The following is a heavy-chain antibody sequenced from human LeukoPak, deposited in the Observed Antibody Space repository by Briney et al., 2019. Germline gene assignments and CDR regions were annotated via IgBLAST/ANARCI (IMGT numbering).Heavy chain of an antibody. CDR3: ATHYYSESGGSREGYFQH. V-gene: IGHV1-46*02. J-gene: IGHJ1*01. CDR2: INPTGDST. CDR1: ADIFNSRY. D-gene: IGHD3-22*01. Sequence: GASVKVPCKSSADIFNSRYMHWVRQDPGQGLEWMGIINPTGDSTSYAQQFQGRITMTRDTSTSTDYMELSSLRSGDTAVYYCATHYYSESGGSREGYFQHWGQGTLVTVSS.